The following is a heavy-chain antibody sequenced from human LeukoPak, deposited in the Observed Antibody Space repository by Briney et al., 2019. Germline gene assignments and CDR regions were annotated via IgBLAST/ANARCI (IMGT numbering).Heavy chain of an antibody. J-gene: IGHJ6*03. V-gene: IGHV3-21*01. CDR3: ARDPYSGTYGHLYYYYMDV. CDR1: GFVFTDYN. D-gene: IGHD1-26*01. CDR2: VTSDSRYK. Sequence: GGSLRLSCAVSGFVFTDYNMNWVRQAPGKSLEWVSSVTSDSRYKYYIDSVKGRFTISRDNAKNSLFLQIDSLRAEDTAVYYCARDPYSGTYGHLYYYYMDVWGKGTTVTISS.